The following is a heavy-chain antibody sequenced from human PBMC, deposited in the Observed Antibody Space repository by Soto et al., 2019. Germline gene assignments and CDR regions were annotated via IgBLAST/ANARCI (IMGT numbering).Heavy chain of an antibody. CDR3: ARRGYYYDSSGYHDAFGI. J-gene: IGHJ3*02. CDR1: GFTFSSYA. CDR2: ISYDGSNK. Sequence: QVQLVESGGGVVQPGRSLRLSCAASGFTFSSYAMHWVRQAPGKGLEWVAVISYDGSNKYYADSVKGRITISRDNSKNTLYLQMNSLRAEDTAVYYCARRGYYYDSSGYHDAFGIWGQGTMVTVSS. V-gene: IGHV3-30-3*01. D-gene: IGHD3-22*01.